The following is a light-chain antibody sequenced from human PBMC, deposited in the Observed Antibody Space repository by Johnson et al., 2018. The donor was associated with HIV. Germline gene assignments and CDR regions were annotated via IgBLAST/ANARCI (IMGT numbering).Light chain of an antibody. J-gene: IGLJ1*01. V-gene: IGLV1-51*02. CDR1: SSNVGLNY. Sequence: QSVLTQPPSVSAAPGQTVTISCSGSSSNVGLNYVSWYQQLPGTAPKLLIYENNKRPSGIPYRFSGSKSGTSATLGITGLQTGDEADYYCGAWDSSLSAYVFGTGTKVTVL. CDR3: GAWDSSLSAYV. CDR2: ENN.